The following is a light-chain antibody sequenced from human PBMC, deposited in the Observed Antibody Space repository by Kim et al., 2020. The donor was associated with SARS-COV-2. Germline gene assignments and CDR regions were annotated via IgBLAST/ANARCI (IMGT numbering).Light chain of an antibody. CDR2: AAS. Sequence: ASQGDRVTSTRRTSQSISRHLNWYHQKPWRAPKLLISAASTLQGGVPSRFSGSGSETDFTLTISSLQPEDFATYFYQQSYITPFTFGSGTKVDIK. J-gene: IGKJ3*01. CDR1: QSISRH. CDR3: QQSYITPFT. V-gene: IGKV1-39*01.